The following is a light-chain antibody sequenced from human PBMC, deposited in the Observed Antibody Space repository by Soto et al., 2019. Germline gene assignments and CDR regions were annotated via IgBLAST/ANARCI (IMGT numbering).Light chain of an antibody. J-gene: IGKJ2*01. CDR3: QQYHTYSYT. CDR1: QSISNW. CDR2: DAT. V-gene: IGKV1-5*01. Sequence: DIQMTQSPSTLATSVGDRVTITCRASQSISNWVAWYQQKSGQGPKLLLYDATKLAVGVPSRFSGSGYGTEFPLPISSLQSDDFATYYCQQYHTYSYTFGQGTKLEI.